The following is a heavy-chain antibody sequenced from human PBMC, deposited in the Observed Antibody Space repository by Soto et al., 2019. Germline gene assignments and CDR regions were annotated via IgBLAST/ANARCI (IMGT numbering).Heavy chain of an antibody. V-gene: IGHV1-18*01. D-gene: IGHD3-3*01. CDR3: AREVTIFGVRRGWFDP. CDR2: ISAYNGNT. CDR1: GYTFTSYG. J-gene: IGHJ5*02. Sequence: ASVKVSFKASGYTFTSYGISWLRQAPGQGLEWMGWISAYNGNTNYAQKLQGRVTMTTDTSTSTAYMELRSLRSDDTAVYYCAREVTIFGVRRGWFDPWGQGTLVTVSS.